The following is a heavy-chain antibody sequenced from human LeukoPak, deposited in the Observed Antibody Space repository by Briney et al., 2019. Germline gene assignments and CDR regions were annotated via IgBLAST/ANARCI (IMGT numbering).Heavy chain of an antibody. CDR1: GGSISSYY. D-gene: IGHD1-1*01. J-gene: IGHJ4*02. V-gene: IGHV4-59*01. Sequence: SETLSLTCTVSGGSISSYYWSWIRQPPGKGLEWIGYTYYSGSTNYNPSLKSRVTISVDTSKNQFSLKLSSVTAADTAVYYCARDVRTGRDRYFDYWGQGTLVTVSS. CDR2: TYYSGST. CDR3: ARDVRTGRDRYFDY.